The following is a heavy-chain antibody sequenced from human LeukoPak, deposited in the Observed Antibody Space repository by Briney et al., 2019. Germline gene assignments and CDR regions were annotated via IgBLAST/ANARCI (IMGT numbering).Heavy chain of an antibody. CDR3: ATVLKGYCNSTSCYFDY. J-gene: IGHJ4*02. Sequence: ASVKVSCKASGYTFTSYGISWVRQAPGQGLEWMGWISAYNGNTNYAQKLQGRVTMTTDTSTSTAYMELRSLRSDDTAVYYCATVLKGYCNSTSCYFDYWGQGTLVTVSS. V-gene: IGHV1-18*01. D-gene: IGHD2-2*01. CDR1: GYTFTSYG. CDR2: ISAYNGNT.